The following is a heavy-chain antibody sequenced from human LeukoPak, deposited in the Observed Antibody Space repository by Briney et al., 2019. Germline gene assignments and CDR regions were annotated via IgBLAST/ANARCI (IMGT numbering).Heavy chain of an antibody. CDR1: GGSISSYY. Sequence: SETLSLTCTVSGGSISSYYWSWIRQPPGKGLEWIGYIYYSGSTNYNPSLKSRVTISVDTSKNQFSLKLSSVTAADTAVYYCARRVCGGYCSSTRGGDFDYWGQGTLVTVSS. J-gene: IGHJ4*02. CDR3: ARRVCGGYCSSTRGGDFDY. V-gene: IGHV4-59*12. CDR2: IYYSGST. D-gene: IGHD2-2*01.